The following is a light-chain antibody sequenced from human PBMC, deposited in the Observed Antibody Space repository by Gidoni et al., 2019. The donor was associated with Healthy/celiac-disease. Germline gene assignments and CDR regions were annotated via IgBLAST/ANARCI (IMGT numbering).Light chain of an antibody. CDR3: QQYGSSPPWT. CDR2: GAS. CDR1: QSVSSSY. J-gene: IGKJ1*01. Sequence: EIVLTQSPGTLSLSPGERATLSCRASQSVSSSYLAWYQQKPGQAPRLLIYGASSRATGIPDRFSGSGSGTDFTLTISRLDPEDFAVYCCQQYGSSPPWTFGQGTKVEIK. V-gene: IGKV3-20*01.